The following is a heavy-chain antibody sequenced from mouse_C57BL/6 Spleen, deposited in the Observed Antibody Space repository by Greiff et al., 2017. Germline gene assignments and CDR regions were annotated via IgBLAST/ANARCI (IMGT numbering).Heavy chain of an antibody. J-gene: IGHJ3*01. V-gene: IGHV1-18*01. D-gene: IGHD1-1*01. CDR3: AIITTGVRAY. CDR1: GYTFTDYN. Sequence: VQLKESGPELVKPGASVKIPCKASGYTFTDYNMDWVKQSHGKSLEWIGDINPNNGGTIYNQKFKGKATLTVDKSSSTAYMELRSLTSEDTAVYYCAIITTGVRAYWGQGTLVTVSA. CDR2: INPNNGGT.